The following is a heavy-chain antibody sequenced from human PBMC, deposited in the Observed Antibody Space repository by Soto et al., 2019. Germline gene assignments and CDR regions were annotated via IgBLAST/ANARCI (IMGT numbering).Heavy chain of an antibody. CDR2: IYSGGST. CDR1: GFTVSSNY. CDR3: ARAHTAMATYYFDY. D-gene: IGHD5-18*01. V-gene: IGHV3-53*01. J-gene: IGHJ4*02. Sequence: EVQLVESGGGLIQPGGSLRLSCAASGFTVSSNYMSWVRQAPGKGLEWVSVIYSGGSTYYADSVKGRFTISRDNSKNTLYLQMNSLRAEDTAVYYCARAHTAMATYYFDYWGQGTLVTVSS.